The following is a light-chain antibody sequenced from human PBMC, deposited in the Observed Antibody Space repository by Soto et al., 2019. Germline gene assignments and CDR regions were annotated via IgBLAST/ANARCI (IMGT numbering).Light chain of an antibody. J-gene: IGKJ3*01. CDR2: AAS. CDR1: QSVASYY. V-gene: IGKV3-20*01. Sequence: EIVLTQSPATLSLSPGERATLSCRASQSVASYYLAWYQQRPGQAPRLLIWAASNRATGIPDRFSGSGSGTDFTLTINRLEPEDFAVYYSGSSPPFTFGPGTKVEIK. CDR3: YYSGSSPPFT.